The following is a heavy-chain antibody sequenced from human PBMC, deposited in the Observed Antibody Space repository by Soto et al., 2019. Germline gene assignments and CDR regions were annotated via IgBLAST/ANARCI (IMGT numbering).Heavy chain of an antibody. V-gene: IGHV3-23*01. CDR2: FSGSDGEI. J-gene: IGHJ4*02. CDR1: GFTLRTHG. CDR3: AKTYCAGNHYNAY. D-gene: IGHD3-10*01. Sequence: EYPRHSCSASGFTLRTHGMCGVRQAPGKGLEWVSTFSGSDGEIHYADSVKGRFTISRDNSKNTLYLQMDSLRAEDTAVYYCAKTYCAGNHYNAYWGQGT.